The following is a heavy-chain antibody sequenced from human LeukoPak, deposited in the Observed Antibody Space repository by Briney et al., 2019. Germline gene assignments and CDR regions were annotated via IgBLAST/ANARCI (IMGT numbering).Heavy chain of an antibody. D-gene: IGHD2-2*01. CDR2: IYYSGST. CDR1: GGSISSSSYY. V-gene: IGHV4-61*01. CDR3: ARGFGVPAATHNYYYGMDV. J-gene: IGHJ6*02. Sequence: PSETLSLTCTVSGGSISSSSYYWSWIRQPPGKGLEWIGYIYYSGSTNYNPSLKSRVTISVDTSKNQFSLKLSSVTAADTAVYYCARGFGVPAATHNYYYGMDVWGQGTTVTVSS.